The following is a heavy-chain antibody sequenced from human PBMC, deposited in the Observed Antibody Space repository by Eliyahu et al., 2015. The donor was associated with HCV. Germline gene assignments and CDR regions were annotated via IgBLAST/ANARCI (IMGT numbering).Heavy chain of an antibody. Sequence: VRGRFTVSRDNSKDTLYLQMSSLRVEDTATYYCARDHSMKTVPVTTLFDLWGHGTLVTVSS. V-gene: IGHV3-53*01. D-gene: IGHD4-11*01. CDR3: ARDHSMKTVPVTTLFDL. J-gene: IGHJ4*03.